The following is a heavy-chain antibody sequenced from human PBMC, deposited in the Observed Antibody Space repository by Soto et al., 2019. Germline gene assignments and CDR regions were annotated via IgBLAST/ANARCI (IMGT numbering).Heavy chain of an antibody. D-gene: IGHD6-19*01. CDR1: GVSFSGYY. V-gene: IGHV4-34*01. CDR2: INHSGST. CDR3: ARALRTHAGYQWLVYWNYFDY. Sequence: SETLSLTCAVYGVSFSGYYWSWIRQPPGKGLEWIGEINHSGSTNYNPSLKSRVTISVDTSKDQFSLKLSSVTAADTAVYYCARALRTHAGYQWLVYWNYFDYWGQGTLVTVPS. J-gene: IGHJ4*02.